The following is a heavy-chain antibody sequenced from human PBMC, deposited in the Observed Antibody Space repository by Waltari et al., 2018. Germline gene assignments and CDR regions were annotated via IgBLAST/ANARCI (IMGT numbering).Heavy chain of an antibody. CDR1: GGSFSGYY. CDR2: INHSGST. J-gene: IGHJ4*02. D-gene: IGHD6-13*01. CDR3: ALLPGIAAAGTVY. Sequence: QVQLQQWGAGLLKPSETLSLTCAVYGGSFSGYYWSWIRQPPGKGLEWIGEINHSGSTNYNPSLKSRVTISVDTSKNQFSLKLSSVTAEDTAVYYCALLPGIAAAGTVYWGQGTLVTVSS. V-gene: IGHV4-34*01.